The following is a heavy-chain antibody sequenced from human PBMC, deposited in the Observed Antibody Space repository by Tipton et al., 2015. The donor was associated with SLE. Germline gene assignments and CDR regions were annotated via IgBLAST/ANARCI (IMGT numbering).Heavy chain of an antibody. V-gene: IGHV3-74*01. CDR3: AKDDGERAFDI. CDR2: INSDGSST. D-gene: IGHD3-10*01. CDR1: GFTFSSYW. Sequence: SLRLSCAASGFTFSSYWMHWVRQAPGKGLVWVSRINSDGSSTSYADSVKGRFTISRDNSKNTLYLQMNSLRAEDTAVYYCAKDDGERAFDIWGQGTMVTVSS. J-gene: IGHJ3*02.